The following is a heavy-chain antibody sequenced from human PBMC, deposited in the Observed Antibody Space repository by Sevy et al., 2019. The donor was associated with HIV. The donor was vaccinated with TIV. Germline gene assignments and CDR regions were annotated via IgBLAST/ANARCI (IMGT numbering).Heavy chain of an antibody. Sequence: GGSLRLSCAASGFTFNKYGMHWVRQAPGKGLEWVAGLWNDGSNKNYADSVKGRLTISRDNSKNTLYLEMNSLRTEDTAVYYCAKGDSSGYYQGGIDYWGQGTLVTVSS. D-gene: IGHD3-22*01. V-gene: IGHV3-33*08. J-gene: IGHJ4*02. CDR3: AKGDSSGYYQGGIDY. CDR1: GFTFNKYG. CDR2: LWNDGSNK.